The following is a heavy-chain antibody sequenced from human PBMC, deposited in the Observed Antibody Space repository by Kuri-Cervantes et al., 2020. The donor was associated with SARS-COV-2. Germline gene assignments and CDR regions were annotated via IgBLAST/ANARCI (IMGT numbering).Heavy chain of an antibody. CDR2: ISGSGGST. CDR3: ARDPEYSSGWYERGYYFDY. CDR1: GFTFSSYV. J-gene: IGHJ4*02. V-gene: IGHV3-23*01. D-gene: IGHD6-19*01. Sequence: GESLKISCAASGFTFSSYVMSWVRQAPGKGLEWVSAISGSGGSTYYADSVKGRFTISRDNSKNTLYLQMNSLRAEDTAVYYCARDPEYSSGWYERGYYFDYWGQGTLVTVSS.